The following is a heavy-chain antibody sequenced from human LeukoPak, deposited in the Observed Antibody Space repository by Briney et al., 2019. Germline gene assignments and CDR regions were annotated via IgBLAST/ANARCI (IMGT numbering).Heavy chain of an antibody. J-gene: IGHJ4*02. V-gene: IGHV3-48*01. CDR2: ISSSSSTI. Sequence: GGSLRLSCAASGFTFGNYNMNWVRQAPGKGLEWLSYISSSSSTIYYADSVKGRFSFSRDNAKNSLYLQMNSLRAEDTAVYYCARDPLDYWGQGTLVTVSS. CDR3: ARDPLDY. CDR1: GFTFGNYN.